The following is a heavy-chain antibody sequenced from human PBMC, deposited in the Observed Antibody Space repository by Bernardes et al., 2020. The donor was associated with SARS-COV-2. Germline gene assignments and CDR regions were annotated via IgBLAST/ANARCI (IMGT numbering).Heavy chain of an antibody. Sequence: SETLSLTCSVSGDSVRSGAYYWSWIRQHPGKGLEWIGYIYFSGSTYYNPSLRSRITISLDTSKNQFSLKLKSVTAADTAVYYCATITPRGSAFDIWGQGTLVTVSS. CDR3: ATITPRGSAFDI. J-gene: IGHJ3*02. V-gene: IGHV4-31*03. CDR1: GDSVRSGAYY. D-gene: IGHD1-20*01. CDR2: IYFSGST.